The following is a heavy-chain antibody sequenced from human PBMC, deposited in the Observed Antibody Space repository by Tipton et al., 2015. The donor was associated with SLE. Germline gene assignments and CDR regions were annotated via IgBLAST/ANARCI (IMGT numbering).Heavy chain of an antibody. D-gene: IGHD5-18*01. CDR2: ISAYNGNT. CDR1: GYTFTSYG. J-gene: IGHJ6*03. Sequence: QVQLVQSGAEVKKPGASVKVSCKASGYTFTSYGISWVRQAPGQGLEWMGWISAYNGNTNYAQKLQGRVTMTTDTSTSTAYMELRSLRSDDTAVYYCARALVGYSYGYYYYYYMDVWGKGTTVTVSS. CDR3: ARALVGYSYGYYYYYYMDV. V-gene: IGHV1-18*01.